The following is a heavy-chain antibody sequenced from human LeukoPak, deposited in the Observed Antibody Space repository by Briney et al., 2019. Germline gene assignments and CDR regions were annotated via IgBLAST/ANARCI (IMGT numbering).Heavy chain of an antibody. CDR3: ARDGISARPSSRES. CDR2: ITGSGDTI. D-gene: IGHD6-6*01. Sequence: GGSLRLSCAASGFTFSDYEMNWVRQAPGKGLEWVSYITGSGDTIYYADSVKGRFTISRDNAKNSLYLQMNSLRAEDTAVYYCARDGISARPSSRESWGQGVLVTVSS. V-gene: IGHV3-48*03. CDR1: GFTFSDYE. J-gene: IGHJ5*02.